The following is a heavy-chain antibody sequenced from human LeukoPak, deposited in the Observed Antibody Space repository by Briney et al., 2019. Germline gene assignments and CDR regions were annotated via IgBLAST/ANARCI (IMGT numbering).Heavy chain of an antibody. V-gene: IGHV4-38-2*01. CDR2: IYHSGST. CDR3: ARASQWAWNYDILTGYRGDWFDP. J-gene: IGHJ5*02. CDR1: GYSISSGYY. Sequence: SETLSLTCAVSGYSISSGYYWGWIRQPPGEGLEWIGSIYHSGSTYYNPSLKSRVTISVDTSKNQFSLKLSSVTAADTAVYYCARASQWAWNYDILTGYRGDWFDPWGQGTLVTVSS. D-gene: IGHD3-9*01.